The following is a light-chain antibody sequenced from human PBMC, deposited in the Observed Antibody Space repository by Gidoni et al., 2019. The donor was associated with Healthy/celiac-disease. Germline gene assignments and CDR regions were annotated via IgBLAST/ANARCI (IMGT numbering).Light chain of an antibody. CDR2: GAS. CDR1: QSVSSN. Sequence: EIVMTQSPANLSVSPGERATLSCRASQSVSSNLAWYQQKPGQAPRLLIYGASTRATGIPARFSGSGSGTEFTLTISSLQSEDFAVYYCQQYNNWPPLFGQGTKVEI. CDR3: QQYNNWPPL. V-gene: IGKV3-15*01. J-gene: IGKJ1*01.